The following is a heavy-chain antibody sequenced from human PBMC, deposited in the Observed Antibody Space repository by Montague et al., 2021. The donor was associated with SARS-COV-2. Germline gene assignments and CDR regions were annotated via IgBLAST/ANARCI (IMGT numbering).Heavy chain of an antibody. J-gene: IGHJ6*03. CDR3: ASSYYYGSGTYVYNYYIDV. CDR2: ISYSGRT. CDR1: GGSVSSSHYY. V-gene: IGHV4-39*01. D-gene: IGHD3-10*01. Sequence: SETLSLTCTVSGGSVSSSHYYWGWIRQPPARGLEWVGSISYSGRTYFSPSLKSRLTISVDSSENQFSLRLSSVTAADTAVYYCASSYYYGSGTYVYNYYIDVWGKGTTVTVSS.